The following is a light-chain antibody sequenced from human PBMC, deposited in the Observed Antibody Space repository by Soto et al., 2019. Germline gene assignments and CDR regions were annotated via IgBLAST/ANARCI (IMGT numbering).Light chain of an antibody. V-gene: IGKV1-27*01. CDR1: QGINNY. J-gene: IGKJ3*01. CDR2: AAS. CDR3: QKYYSDPFT. Sequence: DIQMTQSPSSLSASVGDRVTVTCRASQGINNYLAWYQHKPGEVPNLLIYAASTLHSGFPSRFRGSGSGTDFTLTISSLHPEDVATYYCQKYYSDPFTFGPGTKVDI.